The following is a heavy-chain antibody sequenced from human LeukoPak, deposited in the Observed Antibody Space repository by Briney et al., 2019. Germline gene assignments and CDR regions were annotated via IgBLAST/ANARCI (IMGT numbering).Heavy chain of an antibody. CDR1: GYTFTSYS. D-gene: IGHD3-10*01. CDR3: ARAGYYCAGRYYTGPYNWFDP. CDR2: MSAYYGNT. J-gene: IGHJ5*02. Sequence: ASVTVTCKASGYTFTSYSISGVRQAPAQGHEWVGWMSAYYGNTNYSQKLHGRVTMTTNTSTSTAYMELRRLRSDDTAVYYCARAGYYCAGRYYTGPYNWFDPWGQGTLVTVSS. V-gene: IGHV1-18*01.